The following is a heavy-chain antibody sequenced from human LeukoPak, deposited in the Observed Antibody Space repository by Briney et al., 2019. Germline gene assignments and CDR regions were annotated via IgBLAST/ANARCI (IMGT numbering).Heavy chain of an antibody. D-gene: IGHD6-19*01. CDR2: IYTSGGT. J-gene: IGHJ4*02. CDR3: ARDGHLVAGGNFDY. CDR1: GGSFSGYY. Sequence: SETLSLTCAVYGGSFSGYYWSWIRQPAGKGLEWIGRIYTSGGTNYNPSLKSRVTMSVDTSKNQFSLKLSSVTAADTAVYYCARDGHLVAGGNFDYWGQGTLVTVSS. V-gene: IGHV4-4*07.